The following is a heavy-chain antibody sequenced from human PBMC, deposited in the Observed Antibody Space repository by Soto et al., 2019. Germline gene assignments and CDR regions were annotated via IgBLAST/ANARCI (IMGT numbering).Heavy chain of an antibody. CDR3: ARVPGYSSGWYGYFDL. Sequence: QVQLVESGGGVVQPGRSLRLSCAASGFTFSSHGMHWGRQAPGKGLELVAVIWYDGSNKYYEDSLKGRFTISRDNSKNPLYLQMNSLRAEDTAVYYCARVPGYSSGWYGYFDLWGRGTLVTVSS. CDR1: GFTFSSHG. V-gene: IGHV3-33*01. J-gene: IGHJ2*01. D-gene: IGHD6-19*01. CDR2: IWYDGSNK.